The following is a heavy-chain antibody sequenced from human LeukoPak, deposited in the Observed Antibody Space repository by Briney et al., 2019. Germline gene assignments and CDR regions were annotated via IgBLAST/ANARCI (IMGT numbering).Heavy chain of an antibody. J-gene: IGHJ4*02. CDR1: GLTFSSYW. V-gene: IGHV3-7*01. Sequence: GGSLRLSCVASGLTFSSYWMSWVRQAPGKGLEWVANINQDGGEKYYVDSVKGRFTISRDNAKNSLYLQMNSLRAEDTAVYYCARLRIFGVVIDFDYWGQGTLVTVSS. D-gene: IGHD3-3*02. CDR2: INQDGGEK. CDR3: ARLRIFGVVIDFDY.